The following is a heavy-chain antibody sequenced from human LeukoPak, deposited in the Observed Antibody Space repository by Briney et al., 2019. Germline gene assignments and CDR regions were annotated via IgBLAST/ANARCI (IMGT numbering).Heavy chain of an antibody. Sequence: SETLSLTCTVSGGSISGYYWSWIWEPPRKGLGWIGYVHNSGSTTYNPSPTSRVTISVDTSKSQFSLRLSSVTAADTAVYYCARLGSGNYDDSRGQLDYWGQGTLVTVSS. V-gene: IGHV4-59*01. CDR2: VHNSGST. D-gene: IGHD1-26*01. CDR1: GGSISGYY. CDR3: ARLGSGNYDDSRGQLDY. J-gene: IGHJ4*02.